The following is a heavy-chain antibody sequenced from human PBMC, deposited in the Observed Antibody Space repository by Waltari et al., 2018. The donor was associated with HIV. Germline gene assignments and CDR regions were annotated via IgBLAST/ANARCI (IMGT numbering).Heavy chain of an antibody. CDR2: IHTYTGNT. D-gene: IGHD6-19*01. CDR3: VRDLSPMGKSGWYDS. CDR1: GFRFTRYG. Sequence: QVRLVQSGAEVQQPGASVKFSCQAPGFRFTRYGLRWVRQAPGQGLEWMGWIHTYTGNTDSAENFQGRVTMTRDTFTNTIYMELRTLKSDDSAIYFCVRDLSPMGKSGWYDSWGQGTVVTVSS. V-gene: IGHV1-18*04. J-gene: IGHJ1*01.